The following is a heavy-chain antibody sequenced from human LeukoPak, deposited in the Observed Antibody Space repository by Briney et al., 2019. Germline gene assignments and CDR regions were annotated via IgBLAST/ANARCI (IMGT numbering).Heavy chain of an antibody. CDR1: GGTFSSYA. CDR2: IIPILGIA. CDR3: ARDQTGYCSSTSCYHYGMDV. Sequence: SVKVSCKASGGTFSSYAISWVRQAPGQGLEWMGRIIPILGIANYAQKSQGRVTITADKSTSTAYMELSSLRSEDTAVYYCARDQTGYCSSTSCYHYGMDVWGQGTTVTVSS. V-gene: IGHV1-69*04. D-gene: IGHD2-2*03. J-gene: IGHJ6*02.